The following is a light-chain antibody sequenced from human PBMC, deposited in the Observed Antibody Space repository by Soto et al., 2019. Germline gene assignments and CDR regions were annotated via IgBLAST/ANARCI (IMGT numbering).Light chain of an antibody. Sequence: EIVLTQSPATLSVSPGERATLSCRAGQSVSRNLAWYQQKRGQAPRLLIYGASIRATGLQSRFSGSGSGTEFTLTISSLQSEDFAFYYCQQYDNWPRPFGQGTKVEIK. CDR2: GAS. V-gene: IGKV3-15*01. CDR3: QQYDNWPRP. J-gene: IGKJ1*01. CDR1: QSVSRN.